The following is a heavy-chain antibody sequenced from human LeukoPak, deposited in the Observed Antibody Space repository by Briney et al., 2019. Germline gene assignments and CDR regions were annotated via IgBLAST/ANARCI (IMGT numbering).Heavy chain of an antibody. V-gene: IGHV3-21*01. CDR2: ISSSSSYI. Sequence: GGSLRLSCAASGFTSSSYSMNWVRQAPVKGLEWVSSISSSSSYIYYADSVKGRSTISRDNAKNSLYLQMNSLRAEDTAVYYCARDSRGVRGAPDYWGQGTLVTVSS. CDR1: GFTSSSYS. J-gene: IGHJ4*02. CDR3: ARDSRGVRGAPDY. D-gene: IGHD3-10*01.